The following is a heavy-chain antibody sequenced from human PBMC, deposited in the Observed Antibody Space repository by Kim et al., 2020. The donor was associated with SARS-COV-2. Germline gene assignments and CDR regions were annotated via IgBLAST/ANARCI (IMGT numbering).Heavy chain of an antibody. CDR3: ARDTGYCSSTSCYFDF. D-gene: IGHD2-2*01. V-gene: IGHV3-21*01. Sequence: GGSLRLSCAASGFTFGSYSMNWVRQAPGKGLEWVSFISSSSSYIYYADSVTGRFNISRHNDKNSLYLQMKSLRAEGTAVYYCARDTGYCSSTSCYFDFWGQGNLVTGPS. J-gene: IGHJ4*03. CDR2: ISSSSSYI. CDR1: GFTFGSYS.